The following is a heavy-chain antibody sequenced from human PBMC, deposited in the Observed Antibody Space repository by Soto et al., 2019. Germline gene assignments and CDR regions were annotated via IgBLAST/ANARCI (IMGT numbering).Heavy chain of an antibody. J-gene: IGHJ6*02. D-gene: IGHD3-10*01. CDR1: GGTFSSYA. Sequence: SVKVSCKASGGTFSSYAISWVRQAPGQGLEWMGGIIPIFGTANYAQKFQGRVTITADESTSTAYMELSSLRSEDTAVYYCASFKNYYGSGSYYTTPPYYYYYYGMDVWGQGTTVTVSS. CDR2: IIPIFGTA. V-gene: IGHV1-69*13. CDR3: ASFKNYYGSGSYYTTPPYYYYYYGMDV.